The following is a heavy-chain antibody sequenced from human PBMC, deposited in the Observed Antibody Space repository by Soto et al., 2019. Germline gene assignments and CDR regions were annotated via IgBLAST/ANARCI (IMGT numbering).Heavy chain of an antibody. Sequence: QVQLVQSGAEVQKPGSSVKVSCKASGGTFSSYTISWVRQAPGQGLEWMGRIIPILGIANYAQKFQGRVTITADKSTSTAYMELSSLRSEDTAVYYCARGGVVPAKGDAFDIWGQGTMVTVSS. V-gene: IGHV1-69*02. J-gene: IGHJ3*02. D-gene: IGHD2-2*01. CDR2: IIPILGIA. CDR1: GGTFSSYT. CDR3: ARGGVVPAKGDAFDI.